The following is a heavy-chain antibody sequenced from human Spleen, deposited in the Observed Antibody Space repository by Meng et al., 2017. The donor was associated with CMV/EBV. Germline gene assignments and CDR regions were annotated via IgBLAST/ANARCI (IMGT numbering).Heavy chain of an antibody. V-gene: IGHV1-2*02. Sequence: ASVKVSCKASGYTFTGYYMHWVRQAPGQGLEWMGWINPNSGGTNYAQKFQGRVTMTRDTSISTAYMELRSLRSDDTAVYYCARAYCSSTSCYNDYYYGMDVWGQGTTVTVSS. J-gene: IGHJ6*02. D-gene: IGHD2-2*02. CDR3: ARAYCSSTSCYNDYYYGMDV. CDR2: INPNSGGT. CDR1: GYTFTGYY.